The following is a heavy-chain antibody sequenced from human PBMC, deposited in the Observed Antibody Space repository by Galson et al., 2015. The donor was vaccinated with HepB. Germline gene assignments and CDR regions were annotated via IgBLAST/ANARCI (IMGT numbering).Heavy chain of an antibody. CDR3: ARGYYDSSGYLYWYFDL. V-gene: IGHV1-18*01. Sequence: SVKVSCKASGYTFTSYGISWVRQAPGQGLEWMGWISAYNGNTNYAQKLQGRVTMTTDTSISTAYMEMSRLRSDDTAVYYRARGYYDSSGYLYWYFDLWGRGTLFTVSS. CDR2: ISAYNGNT. J-gene: IGHJ2*01. CDR1: GYTFTSYG. D-gene: IGHD3-22*01.